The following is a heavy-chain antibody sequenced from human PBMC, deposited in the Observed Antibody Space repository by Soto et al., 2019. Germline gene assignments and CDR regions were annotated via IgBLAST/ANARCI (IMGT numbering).Heavy chain of an antibody. D-gene: IGHD7-27*01. V-gene: IGHV3-66*01. J-gene: IGHJ4*02. CDR1: GFTVSTKY. CDR2: IYSGGST. Sequence: EVQLVESGGGLVQPGGSLRLSCAASGFTVSTKYMSWVRQAPGKGLEWVSVIYSGGSTFYADSVRGRFTISRDNSKNTVNLQMNSRRAEDTAVYYWARDPGAADYWGQGTLVTVSS. CDR3: ARDPGAADY.